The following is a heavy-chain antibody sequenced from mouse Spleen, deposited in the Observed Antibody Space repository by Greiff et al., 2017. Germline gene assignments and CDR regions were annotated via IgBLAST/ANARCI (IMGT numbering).Heavy chain of an antibody. J-gene: IGHJ3*01. V-gene: IGHV1-19*01. CDR2: INPYNGGT. Sequence: VQLQQSGPVLVKPGASVKMSCKASGYTFTDYYMNWVKQSHGKSLEWIGVINPYNGGTSYNQKFKGKATLTVDKSSSTAYMELNSLTSEDSAVYYCAMGDYYGSRAWFAYWGQGTLVTVSA. CDR1: GYTFTDYY. CDR3: AMGDYYGSRAWFAY. D-gene: IGHD1-1*01.